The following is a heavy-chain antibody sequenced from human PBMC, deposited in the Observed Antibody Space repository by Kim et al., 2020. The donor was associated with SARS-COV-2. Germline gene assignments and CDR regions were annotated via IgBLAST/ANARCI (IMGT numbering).Heavy chain of an antibody. CDR3: AKDMAAAGTKDIVVVVAAREELTGFGY. CDR2: ISWNSGSI. V-gene: IGHV3-9*01. D-gene: IGHD2-15*01. Sequence: GGSLRLSCAASGFTFDDYAMHWVRQAPGKGLEWVSGISWNSGSIGYADSVKGRFTISRDNAKNSLYLQMNSLRAEDTALYYCAKDMAAAGTKDIVVVVAAREELTGFGYWGQGTLVTVSS. J-gene: IGHJ4*02. CDR1: GFTFDDYA.